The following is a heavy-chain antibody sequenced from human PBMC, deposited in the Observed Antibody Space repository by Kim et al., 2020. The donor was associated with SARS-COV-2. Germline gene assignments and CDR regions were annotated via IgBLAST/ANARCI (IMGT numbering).Heavy chain of an antibody. CDR1: GYTFTSYA. CDR3: ARGRGLWFGELTWFDP. D-gene: IGHD3-10*01. Sequence: ASVKVSCTASGYTFTSYAMHWVRQAPGQRLEWMGWINAGNGNTKYSQKFQGRVTITRDTSASTAYMELSSLRSEDTAVYYCARGRGLWFGELTWFDPWGQGTLVTVSS. CDR2: INAGNGNT. V-gene: IGHV1-3*01. J-gene: IGHJ5*02.